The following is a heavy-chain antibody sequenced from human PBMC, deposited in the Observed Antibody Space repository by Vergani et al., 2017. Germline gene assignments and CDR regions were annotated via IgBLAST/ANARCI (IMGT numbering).Heavy chain of an antibody. Sequence: EVQLVESGGGIVKPGGSLRLSCVASGFSFRNAWMNWVRRTPGKGLEWVGRIKSTFDRGTTDYAAAVKGRFTISRDDSKNTLFLQMNGLKTEDIGVYYCTTDXRCCGDGSCYWLSDHHYYGRDVWVQGTTVTVSS. V-gene: IGHV3-15*07. CDR2: IKSTFDRGTT. CDR3: TTDXRCCGDGSCYWLSDHHYYGRDV. CDR1: GFSFRNAW. J-gene: IGHJ6*02. D-gene: IGHD2-21*01.